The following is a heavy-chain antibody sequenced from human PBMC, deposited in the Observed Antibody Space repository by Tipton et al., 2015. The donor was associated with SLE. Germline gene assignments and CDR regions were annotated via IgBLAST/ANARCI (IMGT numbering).Heavy chain of an antibody. CDR3: ARGLGVWYFDL. D-gene: IGHD7-27*01. J-gene: IGHJ2*01. Sequence: SLRLSCAASVFTFSNYWMNWVRQAPGKGLVWVSHVNNDETRATYADSVKGRFTISRDNAKNTLYLQMNSLRFEDTAVYYCARGLGVWYFDLWGRGTLVTVSS. CDR1: VFTFSNYW. CDR2: VNNDETRA. V-gene: IGHV3-74*01.